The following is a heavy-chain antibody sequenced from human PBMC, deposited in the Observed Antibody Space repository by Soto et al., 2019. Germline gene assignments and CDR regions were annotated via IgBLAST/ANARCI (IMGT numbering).Heavy chain of an antibody. CDR2: INPNSGGT. D-gene: IGHD1-26*01. V-gene: IGHV1-2*04. CDR3: ARAGLNSGSYPYYYYGMDV. CDR1: GYTFTGYY. J-gene: IGHJ6*02. Sequence: GASVKVSCRASGYTFTGYYMHWVRQAPGQGLEWMGWINPNSGGTNYAQKFQGWVTMTRDTSISTAYMELSRLRSDDTAVYYCARAGLNSGSYPYYYYGMDVWGQGTTVTVSS.